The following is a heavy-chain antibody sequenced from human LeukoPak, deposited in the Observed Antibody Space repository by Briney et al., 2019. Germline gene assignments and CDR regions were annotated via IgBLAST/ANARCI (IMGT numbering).Heavy chain of an antibody. Sequence: GGSLRLSCAASGFTFSSSAMSWDRQAPGKGLEWVSLISGSGGTYYADFVKGRFTISRDNSKNTLYLHMNTLRAEDTAVYYCAKDGTGTALFYYFYMDVWGKGTTVTVSS. CDR2: ISGSGGT. CDR1: GFTFSSSA. J-gene: IGHJ6*03. V-gene: IGHV3-23*01. D-gene: IGHD1-7*01. CDR3: AKDGTGTALFYYFYMDV.